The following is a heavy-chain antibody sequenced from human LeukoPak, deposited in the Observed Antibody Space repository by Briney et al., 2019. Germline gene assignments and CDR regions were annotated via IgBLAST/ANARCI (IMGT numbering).Heavy chain of an antibody. CDR3: ARDVVVAATGFDY. V-gene: IGHV4-39*01. J-gene: IGHJ4*02. CDR2: IYYSGST. Sequence: SETLSLTCTVSGGSISSSSYYWGWICQPPGKGLEWIGSIYYSGSTYYNPSLKSRVTISVDTSKNQFSLKLSSVTAADTAVYYCARDVVVAATGFDYWGQGTLVTVSS. CDR1: GGSISSSSYY. D-gene: IGHD2-15*01.